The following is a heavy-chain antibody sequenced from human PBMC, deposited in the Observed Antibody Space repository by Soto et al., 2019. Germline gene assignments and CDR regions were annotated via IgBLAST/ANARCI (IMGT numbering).Heavy chain of an antibody. CDR3: ATWHEREPAYDV. CDR2: LYDLDGS. CDR1: GFTISGKKY. V-gene: IGHV3-53*01. Sequence: DVQLVESGGGLIQPGESLRLSCAASGFTISGKKYVAWVRQAPGKGLEWVSALYDLDGSFYAASVKGRFTTSSDSSKTAAYLRMNDLRPDDTAVYYCATWHEREPAYDVWGQGTTVSFAP. J-gene: IGHJ3*01.